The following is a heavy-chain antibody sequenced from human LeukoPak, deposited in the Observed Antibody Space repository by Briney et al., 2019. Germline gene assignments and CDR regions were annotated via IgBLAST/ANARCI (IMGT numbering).Heavy chain of an antibody. CDR1: GGSINLYY. CDR3: ASQLGGTTFH. D-gene: IGHD1/OR15-1a*01. J-gene: IGHJ4*02. Sequence: SETLSLTCTVSGGSINLYYWSWLRQPPGKALEWIGYIFYTGSTNYSPSLKSRVTISVDTSKNQFSLKLSSVTAADTAVYYCASQLGGTTFHWGQGTLVTVSS. CDR2: IFYTGST. V-gene: IGHV4-59*08.